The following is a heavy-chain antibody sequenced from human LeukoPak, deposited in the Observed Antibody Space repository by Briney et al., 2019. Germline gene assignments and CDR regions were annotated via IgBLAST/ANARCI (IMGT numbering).Heavy chain of an antibody. D-gene: IGHD4-23*01. J-gene: IGHJ4*02. Sequence: PGGSLRLSCAASGFTVTSNFMSWVRQAPGKGLEWVSVIHSGGATYYADSVKGRFTISRDISKNALYLQMNGLRGDDTAVYYCAGSAVTNLDSWGQGNLVTVSS. CDR3: AGSAVTNLDS. V-gene: IGHV3-66*01. CDR1: GFTVTSNF. CDR2: IHSGGAT.